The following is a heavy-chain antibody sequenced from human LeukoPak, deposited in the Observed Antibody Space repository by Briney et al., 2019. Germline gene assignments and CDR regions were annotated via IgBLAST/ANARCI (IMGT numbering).Heavy chain of an antibody. V-gene: IGHV1-69*13. CDR1: GGTFSSYA. Sequence: SVKVSCKASGGTFSSYAISWVRQAPGQGLEWMGGIIPIFGTANYAQKFQGRVTITADESTSTAYMELSSLRSEATAVYYCARVVSAVLRFLDWSAPFDPWGQGPWSPSPQ. CDR2: IIPIFGTA. J-gene: IGHJ5*02. D-gene: IGHD3-3*01. CDR3: ARVVSAVLRFLDWSAPFDP.